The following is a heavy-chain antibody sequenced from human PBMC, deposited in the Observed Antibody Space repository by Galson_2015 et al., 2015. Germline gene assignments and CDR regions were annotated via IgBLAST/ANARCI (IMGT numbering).Heavy chain of an antibody. Sequence: SETLSLTCAVYGGSFSGYYWSWIRQPPGKGLEWIGEINHSGSTNYNPSLKSRVTISVDTSKNQFSLKLSSVTAADTAVYYCARGSRIAAAVKSFDYWGQGTLVTVSS. D-gene: IGHD6-13*01. V-gene: IGHV4-34*01. CDR3: ARGSRIAAAVKSFDY. CDR1: GGSFSGYY. CDR2: INHSGST. J-gene: IGHJ4*02.